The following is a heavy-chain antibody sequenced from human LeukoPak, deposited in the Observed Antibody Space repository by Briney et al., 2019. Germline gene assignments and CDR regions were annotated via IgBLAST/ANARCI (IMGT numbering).Heavy chain of an antibody. CDR2: VYHSGST. J-gene: IGHJ4*02. Sequence: PSETLSLTCAVSGGSISSGGYSWGWIRQPPGKGLEWIGYVYHSGSTYYNPSLKSRVTISVDRPKNQFSLKLSSVTAADTAVYYCARVSGWLPYFDYWGQGTLVTVSS. V-gene: IGHV4-30-2*01. CDR3: ARVSGWLPYFDY. CDR1: GGSISSGGYS. D-gene: IGHD6-19*01.